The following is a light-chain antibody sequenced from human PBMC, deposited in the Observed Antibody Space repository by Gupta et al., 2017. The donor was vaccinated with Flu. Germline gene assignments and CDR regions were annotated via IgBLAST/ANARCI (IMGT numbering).Light chain of an antibody. CDR3: QQYADSPPWT. Sequence: RATLSCRASLSVTSNYLAWYQQKPGQSPRLLIYGASTRASGIPDRFSGSGSGTDFTLTISRLEPEDFAVYYCQQYADSPPWTFGQGTKVEIK. CDR2: GAS. J-gene: IGKJ1*01. CDR1: LSVTSNY. V-gene: IGKV3-20*01.